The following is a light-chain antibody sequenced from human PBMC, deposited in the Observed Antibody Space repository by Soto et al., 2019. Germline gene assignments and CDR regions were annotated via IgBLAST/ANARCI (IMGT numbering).Light chain of an antibody. J-gene: IGKJ1*01. CDR2: AES. Sequence: DIQLTQSPSFLSASVGDRVTVTCRASQGISSNLAWYQQKPGKAPKLLIYAESTLQSGVPSRFSGSGSGTEFTLTISSLQTEDFATYYCQQFNSFPRTFGLGTKVEIK. CDR1: QGISSN. CDR3: QQFNSFPRT. V-gene: IGKV1-9*01.